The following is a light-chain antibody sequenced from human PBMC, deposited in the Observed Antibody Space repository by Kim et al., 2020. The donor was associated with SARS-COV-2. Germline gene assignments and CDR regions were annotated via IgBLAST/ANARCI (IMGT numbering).Light chain of an antibody. J-gene: IGLJ1*01. V-gene: IGLV2-8*01. CDR2: EVN. CDR1: SSDVGAYKY. Sequence: GQSATSSGSATSSDVGAYKYVSWYQQHPGKVPKLIIYEVNPRPSGVPDRFSGSKSGNTASLTVSGLQAEDEADYYCTSYAGSNSYVFGSGTKVTVL. CDR3: TSYAGSNSYV.